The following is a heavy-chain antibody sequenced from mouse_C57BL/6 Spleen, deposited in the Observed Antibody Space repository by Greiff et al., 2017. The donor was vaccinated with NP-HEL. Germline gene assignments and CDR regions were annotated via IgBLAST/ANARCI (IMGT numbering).Heavy chain of an antibody. CDR1: GYTFTSYW. V-gene: IGHV1-74*01. CDR3: EHYYGSSYWYFDV. J-gene: IGHJ1*03. Sequence: QVQLQQSGAELVKPGASVKVSCKASGYTFTSYWMHWVKQRPGQGLEWIGRIHPSDSDTNYNQKFKGKATLTVDKSSSTAYMQLSSLTSEDSAVYDCEHYYGSSYWYFDVWGTGTTVTVSS. CDR2: IHPSDSDT. D-gene: IGHD1-1*01.